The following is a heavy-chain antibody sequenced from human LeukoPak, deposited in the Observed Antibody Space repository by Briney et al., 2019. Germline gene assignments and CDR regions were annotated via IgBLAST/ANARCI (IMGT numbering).Heavy chain of an antibody. CDR1: GFTFSSYW. D-gene: IGHD6-13*01. V-gene: IGHV3-7*01. CDR3: ATVVGSSWYKYHFHS. J-gene: IGHJ4*02. Sequence: HPGGSLRLSCAASGFTFSSYWMIWVRQAPGKGLEWVANIKQDGSEIYYVDSVKGRFTISRDNAKNSLYLQMESLRAEDTAVYYCATVVGSSWYKYHFHSWGQGTLVTVSS. CDR2: IKQDGSEI.